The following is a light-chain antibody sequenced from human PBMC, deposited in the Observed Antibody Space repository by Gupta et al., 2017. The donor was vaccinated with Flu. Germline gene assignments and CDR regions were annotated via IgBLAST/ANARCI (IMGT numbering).Light chain of an antibody. Sequence: DIQMTQSPSSLSASVGDRVTITCQASQDTFRNLNWYQHKPGKVPRLLIYHTSNLETGVPSRFSGSGSGTDFTFTISSLQPEDAATYYCQQYGDRLEWTFGQETKVEIK. CDR3: QQYGDRLEWT. J-gene: IGKJ1*01. CDR2: HTS. V-gene: IGKV1-33*01. CDR1: QDTFRN.